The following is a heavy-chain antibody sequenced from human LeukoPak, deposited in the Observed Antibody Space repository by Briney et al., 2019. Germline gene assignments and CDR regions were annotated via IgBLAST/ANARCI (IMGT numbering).Heavy chain of an antibody. D-gene: IGHD2-8*01. V-gene: IGHV3-23*01. CDR3: AKTKGGVNFPSDI. CDR1: GFTFNSCA. CDR2: ISETGDST. J-gene: IGHJ3*02. Sequence: GGSLRLSCAASGFTFNSCAMSWVRQAPGKGLEWVSVISETGDSTYYADSVEGRFTISRDNSKNTLHVQMNSLRAEDTAVYYCAKTKGGVNFPSDIWGQGTRVTVSS.